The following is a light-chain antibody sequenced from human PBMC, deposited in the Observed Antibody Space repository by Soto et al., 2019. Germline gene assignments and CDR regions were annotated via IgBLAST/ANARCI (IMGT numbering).Light chain of an antibody. CDR1: QYIATSY. V-gene: IGKV3-20*01. CDR2: GAS. Sequence: EIVLTQSPGTLSLSPGEGATLSCRSSQYIATSYLAWYQQRRGQAPRLLIYGASSRATGIPDRFSGSGSGTDFTLTISRLEPEDFAVYYCQQDGGSPYTFGQGTTVEIK. CDR3: QQDGGSPYT. J-gene: IGKJ2*01.